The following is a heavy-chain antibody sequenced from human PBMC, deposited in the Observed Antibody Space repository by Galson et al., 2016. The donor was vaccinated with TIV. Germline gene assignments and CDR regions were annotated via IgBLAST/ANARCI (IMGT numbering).Heavy chain of an antibody. D-gene: IGHD6-6*01. J-gene: IGHJ6*03. V-gene: IGHV4-59*01. CDR2: IYYSADYSGST. CDR1: GGSISSYY. Sequence: SLTCSVSGGSISSYYWSYIRQPPGKGLEWIGYIYYSADYSGSTNYNPSLKSRVTISVDTSKNQLSLKLRSVTAADTAVYYCAKSVAARPPYMDVWGKGITVTVSS. CDR3: AKSVAARPPYMDV.